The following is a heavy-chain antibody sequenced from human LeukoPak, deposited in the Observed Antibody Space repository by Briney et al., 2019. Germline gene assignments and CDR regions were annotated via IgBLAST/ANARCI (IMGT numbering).Heavy chain of an antibody. CDR2: IYSGGST. Sequence: GGSLRLSCAASGFTVSSNYMSWVRQAPGKGLEWVSVIYSGGSTYYADSVKGRFTISRDNAKNSLFLQTDSLRGEDTAVYYCTREGGYYGDAFDFWGQGTMVTVSS. J-gene: IGHJ3*01. CDR1: GFTVSSNY. D-gene: IGHD5-18*01. V-gene: IGHV3-53*01. CDR3: TREGGYYGDAFDF.